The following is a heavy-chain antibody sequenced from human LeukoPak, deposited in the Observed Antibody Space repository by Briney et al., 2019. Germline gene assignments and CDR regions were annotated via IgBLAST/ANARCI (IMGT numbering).Heavy chain of an antibody. CDR1: GFTFSSYA. V-gene: IGHV3-23*01. J-gene: IGHJ4*02. D-gene: IGHD2-15*01. CDR2: ICSNDNNT. CDR3: AKGTSSSCYSAPNY. Sequence: GGSLRLSCAASGFTFSSYAMNWVRQAPGKGLEWVSAICSNDNNTCYANSVKGRFTISRDNSKNTLSLQLNSLRAEDTAVYYCAKGTSSSCYSAPNYWGQGTLVTVSS.